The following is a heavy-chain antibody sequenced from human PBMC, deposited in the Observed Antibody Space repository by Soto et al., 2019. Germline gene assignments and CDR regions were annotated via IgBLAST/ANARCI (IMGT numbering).Heavy chain of an antibody. D-gene: IGHD5-18*01. Sequence: EVQLVESGGGLIQPGGSLRLSCAASGFTVSTNYMNWVRQAPGKGLEWVSVIYSGGNTYYADSVKGRFPISRDSSKNTLYLQMNSLRAGDTAVYYGASLGYSDSSFAFDFWGQGTMVTVSS. V-gene: IGHV3-53*01. J-gene: IGHJ3*01. CDR2: IYSGGNT. CDR3: ASLGYSDSSFAFDF. CDR1: GFTVSTNY.